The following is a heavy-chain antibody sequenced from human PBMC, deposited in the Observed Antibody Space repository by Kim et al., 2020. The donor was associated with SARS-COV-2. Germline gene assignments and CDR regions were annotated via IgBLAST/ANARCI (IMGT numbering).Heavy chain of an antibody. J-gene: IGHJ3*02. Sequence: GGSLRLSCAASGFTFSSYAMSWVRQAPGKGLEWVSAISGSGGSTYYADSVKGRFTISRDNSKNTLYLQMNSLRAEDTAVYYCAKERGSRYYDSSESGAFDIWGQGTMVTVSS. D-gene: IGHD3-22*01. CDR3: AKERGSRYYDSSESGAFDI. V-gene: IGHV3-23*01. CDR2: ISGSGGST. CDR1: GFTFSSYA.